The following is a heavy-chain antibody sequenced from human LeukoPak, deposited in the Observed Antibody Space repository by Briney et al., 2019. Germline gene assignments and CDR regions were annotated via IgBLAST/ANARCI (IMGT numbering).Heavy chain of an antibody. CDR2: ISYDGSNK. CDR3: ARGRGGSYKGDWFDP. V-gene: IGHV3-30-3*01. Sequence: GGSLRLSCAASGFTFTTYALHWVRQAPGKGLEWVAVISYDGSNKYYADSVKGRFTISRDNSKNTLYLQMNSLRAEDTAVYYCARGRGGSYKGDWFDPWGQGTLVTVSS. J-gene: IGHJ5*02. CDR1: GFTFTTYA. D-gene: IGHD1-26*01.